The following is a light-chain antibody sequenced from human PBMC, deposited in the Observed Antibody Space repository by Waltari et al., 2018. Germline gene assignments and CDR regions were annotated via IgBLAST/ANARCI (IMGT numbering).Light chain of an antibody. V-gene: IGKV3-11*01. J-gene: IGKJ4*01. Sequence: EVVLTQSPATLSLFPGERATLSCRASQSVYNFLAWYQQKPGQAPRLLIYEASQRATGIPARFSGSGSGTDFTLTISNLEPEDVAIYYCQQRANWPPLTFGGGTKVEIK. CDR1: QSVYNF. CDR3: QQRANWPPLT. CDR2: EAS.